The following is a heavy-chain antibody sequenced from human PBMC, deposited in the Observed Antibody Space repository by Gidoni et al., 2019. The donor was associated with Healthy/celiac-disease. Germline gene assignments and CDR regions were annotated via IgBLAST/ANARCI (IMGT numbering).Heavy chain of an antibody. V-gene: IGHV3-23*01. D-gene: IGHD6-19*01. CDR2: ISGSGGST. Sequence: GGGLVQPGGSLRLSCAASGFTFSSYAMSWVRQAPGKGLEWVSAISGSGGSTYYADSVKGRFTISRDNSKNTLYLQMNSLRAEDTAVYYCAKDRIEGGWYSDAFDIWGQGTMVTVSS. J-gene: IGHJ3*02. CDR1: GFTFSSYA. CDR3: AKDRIEGGWYSDAFDI.